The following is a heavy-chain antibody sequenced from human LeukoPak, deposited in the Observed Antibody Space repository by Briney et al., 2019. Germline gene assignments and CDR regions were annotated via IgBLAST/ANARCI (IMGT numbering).Heavy chain of an antibody. CDR3: VRGSAAARY. D-gene: IGHD6-13*01. J-gene: IGHJ4*02. V-gene: IGHV4-59*01. CDR2: IYYSGST. CDR1: GGSISSYY. Sequence: SETLSLTCSVSGGSISSYYWSWIRQPPGKGLQWIGYIYYSGSTNYNPSLKSRVTISLDTSKNQFSLKLSSVTAADTVVYYCVRGSAAARYWGQGTLVTVSS.